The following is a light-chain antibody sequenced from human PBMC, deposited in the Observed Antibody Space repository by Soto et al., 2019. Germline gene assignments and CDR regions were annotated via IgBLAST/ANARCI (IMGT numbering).Light chain of an antibody. CDR2: DVT. V-gene: IGLV2-14*01. J-gene: IGLJ1*01. CDR1: SSDVGFYNH. CDR3: MSYTTSIIYV. Sequence: QLVLTQPASVSGSPGQSITISCTGTSSDVGFYNHVSWYQQHPGKAPKLMISDVTNRPSGVSDRFSGSKSGNTASLTISGLQTEDEADYYCMSYTTSIIYVFGSGTKLTVL.